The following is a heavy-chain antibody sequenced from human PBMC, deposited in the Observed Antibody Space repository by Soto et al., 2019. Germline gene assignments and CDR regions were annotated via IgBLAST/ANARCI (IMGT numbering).Heavy chain of an antibody. Sequence: VKVSCKASGYTFTSYAMHWVRQAPGQRLEWMGWINAGNGNTKYSQKFQGRVTITRDTSASTAYMELSSLRSEDTAVYYCARDLLLCSGGSCYHFTTFVYWGQGTLVTVSS. CDR3: ARDLLLCSGGSCYHFTTFVY. D-gene: IGHD2-15*01. CDR2: INAGNGNT. CDR1: GYTFTSYA. J-gene: IGHJ4*02. V-gene: IGHV1-3*01.